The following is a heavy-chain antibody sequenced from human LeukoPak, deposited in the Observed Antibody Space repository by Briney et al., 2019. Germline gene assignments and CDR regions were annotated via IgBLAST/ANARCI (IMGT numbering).Heavy chain of an antibody. CDR3: ARDQRPDTMVVTPDPFDY. J-gene: IGHJ4*02. Sequence: GASVKVSCKASGGTFSSYAISWVRQAPGQGLEWMGGIIPIFGTANYAQKFQGRVTITADESTSTAYMELSSLRSEGTAVYYCARDQRPDTMVVTPDPFDYWGQGTLVTVSS. D-gene: IGHD4-23*01. V-gene: IGHV1-69*01. CDR2: IIPIFGTA. CDR1: GGTFSSYA.